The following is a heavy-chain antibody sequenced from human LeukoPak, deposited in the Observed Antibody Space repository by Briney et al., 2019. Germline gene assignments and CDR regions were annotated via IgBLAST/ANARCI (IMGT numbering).Heavy chain of an antibody. CDR2: IKQDGSEK. CDR1: GITFSSYW. D-gene: IGHD4-17*01. J-gene: IGHJ6*03. Sequence: GGSLRLSCAASGITFSSYWMSWVRQAPGKGLEWVANIKQDGSEKYYVDSVKGRFTISRDNAKNSLYLQMNSLRAEDTAVYYCARGVDLRDYYYYYMDVWGKGTTVTVSS. V-gene: IGHV3-7*01. CDR3: ARGVDLRDYYYYYMDV.